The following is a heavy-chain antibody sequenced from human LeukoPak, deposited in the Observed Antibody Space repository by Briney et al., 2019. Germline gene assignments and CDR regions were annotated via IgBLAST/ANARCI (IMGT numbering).Heavy chain of an antibody. Sequence: GGSLRLSCAASGFIFSSYWMHWVRQAPGKGLVWVSRIDGAGSTTNYADSVKGRFTISRDNAKNSLYLQMNSLRAEDTAVYYCARDPPYCSGGSCYSGPLDYWGQGTLVTVSS. V-gene: IGHV3-74*01. CDR1: GFIFSSYW. CDR3: ARDPPYCSGGSCYSGPLDY. D-gene: IGHD2-15*01. CDR2: IDGAGSTT. J-gene: IGHJ4*02.